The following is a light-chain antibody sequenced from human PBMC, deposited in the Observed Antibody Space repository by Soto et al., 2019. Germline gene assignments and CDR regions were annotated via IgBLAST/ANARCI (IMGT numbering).Light chain of an antibody. CDR1: SSDVGGYNY. Sequence: QSVLTQPASVSGSPGQSITISCTGTSSDVGGYNYVSWYQQRPGKAPKLMIYDVSNRPSGVSNRFSGSKSGNTASLTISGLQAEDEADYYYSSYTSSSTYVFGTGPKVTVL. V-gene: IGLV2-14*01. CDR3: SSYTSSSTYV. J-gene: IGLJ1*01. CDR2: DVS.